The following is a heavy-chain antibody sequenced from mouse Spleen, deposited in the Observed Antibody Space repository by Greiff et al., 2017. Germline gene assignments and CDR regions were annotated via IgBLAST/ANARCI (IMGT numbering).Heavy chain of an antibody. V-gene: IGHV1-9*01. CDR3: ARWGVALDY. Sequence: QVQLKQSGAELMKPGASVKISCKATGYTFSSYWIEWVKQRPGHGLEWIGEISPGGGSTNYNEKFKGKATFTADTSSNTAYMQLSSLTSEDSAVYYCARWGVALDYWGQGTTLTVSS. CDR2: ISPGGGST. J-gene: IGHJ2*01. D-gene: IGHD1-1*02. CDR1: GYTFSSYW.